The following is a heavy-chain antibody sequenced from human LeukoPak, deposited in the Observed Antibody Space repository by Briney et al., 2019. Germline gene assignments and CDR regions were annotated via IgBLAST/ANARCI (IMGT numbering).Heavy chain of an antibody. J-gene: IGHJ6*02. D-gene: IGHD3-3*01. CDR2: ISAYNGNT. Sequence: AASVKVSCKASGYTFTSYGISWVRQAPGQGLEWMGWISAYNGNTNYAQKLQGRVTMTTDTSTSTAYMELRSLRSDDTAVYYCARDRPPRITIFGVVIPVPYGMDVWGQGTTVTVSS. V-gene: IGHV1-18*01. CDR3: ARDRPPRITIFGVVIPVPYGMDV. CDR1: GYTFTSYG.